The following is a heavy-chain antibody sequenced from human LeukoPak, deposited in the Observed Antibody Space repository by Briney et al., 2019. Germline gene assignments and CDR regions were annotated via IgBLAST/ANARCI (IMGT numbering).Heavy chain of an antibody. Sequence: SETLSLXCTVSGGSISSGSYYWSWIRQPAGKGLEWIGRIYTSGITNYNPSLKSRVTISVDTSKNQFSLKLSSVTAADTAVYYCASAKLGYCSSTSCYGADYWGQGTLVTVSS. CDR1: GGSISSGSYY. CDR3: ASAKLGYCSSTSCYGADY. D-gene: IGHD2-2*01. CDR2: IYTSGIT. J-gene: IGHJ4*02. V-gene: IGHV4-61*02.